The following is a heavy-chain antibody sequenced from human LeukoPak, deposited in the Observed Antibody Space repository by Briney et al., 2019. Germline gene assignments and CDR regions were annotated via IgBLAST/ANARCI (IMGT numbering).Heavy chain of an antibody. V-gene: IGHV1-46*01. J-gene: IGHJ4*02. CDR2: INPSDGAT. CDR3: ARGYSGGWPFDY. CDR1: GYTFTMYY. Sequence: ASVKVSCKASGYTFTMYYIHWVRQAPGQGLEWMGMINPSDGATTYAQRFQGRVTMTTDTSTSTAYMELRSLRSDDTAVYYCARGYSGGWPFDYWGQGTLVTVSS. D-gene: IGHD6-19*01.